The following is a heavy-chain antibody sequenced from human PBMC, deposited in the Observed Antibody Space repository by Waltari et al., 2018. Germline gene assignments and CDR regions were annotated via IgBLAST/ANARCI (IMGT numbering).Heavy chain of an antibody. V-gene: IGHV4-34*01. D-gene: IGHD3-10*01. CDR3: ARGGDYYGDWSRLRYYYYYMDV. CDR1: GGSFSGYY. Sequence: CAVYGGSFSGYYWSWIRQPPGKGLEWIGEINHSGSTNYNPSLKSRVTISVDTSKNQFSLKLSSVTAADTAVYYCARGGDYYGDWSRLRYYYYYMDVWGKGTTVTVSS. J-gene: IGHJ6*03. CDR2: INHSGST.